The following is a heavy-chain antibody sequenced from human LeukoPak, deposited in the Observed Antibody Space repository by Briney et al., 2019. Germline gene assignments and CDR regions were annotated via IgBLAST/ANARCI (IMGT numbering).Heavy chain of an antibody. CDR1: GGSISSGGYY. CDR2: IYYSGGT. V-gene: IGHV4-31*03. D-gene: IGHD3-10*01. Sequence: PSETLSLTCTVSGGSISSGGYYWSWIRQHPGKGLEWIGCIYYSGGTYYNPSLKSRVTISVDTSKNQFSLKLSSVTAADTAVYYCATATYYYGSGSYYPGHYFDYWGQGTLVTVSS. J-gene: IGHJ4*02. CDR3: ATATYYYGSGSYYPGHYFDY.